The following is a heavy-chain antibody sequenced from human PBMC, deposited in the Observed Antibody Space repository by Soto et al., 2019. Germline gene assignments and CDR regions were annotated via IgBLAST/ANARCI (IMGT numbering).Heavy chain of an antibody. V-gene: IGHV3-43*01. J-gene: IGHJ6*02. CDR3: AKDYSGYDFGKYYYYGMDV. CDR2: ISWDGGST. Sequence: PGGFLRLSCAASGFTFDDYTMHWVRQAPGKGLEWVSLISWDGGSTYYADSVKGRFTISRDNSKNSLYLQMNSLRTEDTALYYCAKDYSGYDFGKYYYYGMDVWGQGTTVTVSS. CDR1: GFTFDDYT. D-gene: IGHD5-12*01.